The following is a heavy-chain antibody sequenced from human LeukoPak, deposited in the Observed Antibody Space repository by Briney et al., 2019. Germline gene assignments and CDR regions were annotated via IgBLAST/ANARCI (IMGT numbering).Heavy chain of an antibody. CDR1: GGSISSYY. CDR2: IYYSGSP. J-gene: IGHJ5*02. D-gene: IGHD3-10*01. V-gene: IGHV4-59*12. CDR3: AREGYGSRSRDNWLDP. Sequence: SETLSLTCTVSGGSISSYYWSWIRQPPGKAPEWIGYIYYSGSPIYSPSLNSRVTISLDTSKNQFSLKLSSVTAADTAVYYCAREGYGSRSRDNWLDPWGQGTLVTVSS.